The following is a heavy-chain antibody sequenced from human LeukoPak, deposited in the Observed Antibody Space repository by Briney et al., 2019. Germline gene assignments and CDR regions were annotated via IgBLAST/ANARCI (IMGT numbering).Heavy chain of an antibody. J-gene: IGHJ5*02. CDR3: ARDLYCSSTSCYWFDP. CDR2: ISGYNGNT. CDR1: GYTFTNYG. V-gene: IGHV1-18*04. D-gene: IGHD2-2*01. Sequence: ASVTVSCKASGYTFTNYGINWVRQAPGQGLEWMGWISGYNGNTDYAQKLQGRVTITTDTSTSTAYMELSRLRSDDTAVYYCARDLYCSSTSCYWFDPWGQGTLVTVSS.